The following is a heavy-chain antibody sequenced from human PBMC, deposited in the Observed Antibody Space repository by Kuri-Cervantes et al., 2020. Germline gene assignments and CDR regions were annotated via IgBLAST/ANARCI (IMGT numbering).Heavy chain of an antibody. CDR1: GGSFSGYY. J-gene: IGHJ4*02. V-gene: IGHV3-30-3*01. CDR3: ARDRNHYDSSGYYWGDLDY. CDR2: ISYDGSNQ. D-gene: IGHD3-22*01. Sequence: LSLTCAVYGGSFSGYYRSWIRQPPGKGLEWVAVISYDGSNQYYADSVKGRFTISRDNSKNTLYLQMNSLRAEDTAVYYCARDRNHYDSSGYYWGDLDYWGQGTLVTVSS.